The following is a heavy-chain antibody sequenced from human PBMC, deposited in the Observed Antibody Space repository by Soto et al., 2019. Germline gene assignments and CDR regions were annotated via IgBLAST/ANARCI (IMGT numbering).Heavy chain of an antibody. V-gene: IGHV3-30*18. J-gene: IGHJ4*02. CDR1: GFTFSSYG. D-gene: IGHD6-6*01. Sequence: QVQLVESGGGVVQPGRSLRLSCAASGFTFSSYGMHWVRQAPGKGLEWVAVISYDGSNKYYADSVKGRFTISRDNSKNTQDMQMNSLGAEDNALYCCAKDGGAARFDNWGQGTLVTVSS. CDR2: ISYDGSNK. CDR3: AKDGGAARFDN.